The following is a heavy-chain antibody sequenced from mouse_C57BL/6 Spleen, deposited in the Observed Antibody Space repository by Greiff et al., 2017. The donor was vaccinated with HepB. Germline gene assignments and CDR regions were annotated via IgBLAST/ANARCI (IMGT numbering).Heavy chain of an antibody. CDR2: IDPSDSYT. CDR3: ARKYYFDY. J-gene: IGHJ2*01. V-gene: IGHV1-50*01. CDR1: GYTFTSYW. Sequence: QVQLQQPEAELVKPGASVKLSCKASGYTFTSYWMQWVKQRPGQGLEWIGEIDPSDSYTNYNQKFKGKATLTVDTSSSTAYMQLSSLTSEDSAVYYCARKYYFDYWGQGTTLTVSS.